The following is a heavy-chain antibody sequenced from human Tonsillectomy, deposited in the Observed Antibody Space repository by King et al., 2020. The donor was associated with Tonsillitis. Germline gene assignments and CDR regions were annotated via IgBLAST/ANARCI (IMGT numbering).Heavy chain of an antibody. CDR2: IYYSGTT. J-gene: IGHJ4*02. D-gene: IGHD5-18*01. CDR3: ARLYSSVDY. CDR1: GGSISSSTYY. Sequence: MQLQESGPGLVKPSETLSLTCTVSGGSISSSTYYWGWIRQPPGQGLEWIGSIYYSGTTYYNPSLRSRVTISVDTSKNQFSLKLSSVTAADTAVYYCARLYSSVDYWGQGTLVTVSS. V-gene: IGHV4-39*01.